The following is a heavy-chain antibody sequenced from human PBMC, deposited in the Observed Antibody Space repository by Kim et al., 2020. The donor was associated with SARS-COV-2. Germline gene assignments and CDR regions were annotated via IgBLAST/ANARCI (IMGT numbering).Heavy chain of an antibody. CDR3: ARDLSGADDY. D-gene: IGHD3-10*01. CDR1: GFPFRRYW. CDR2: TNEDGTTT. Sequence: GGSLRLSCAASGFPFRRYWMHWVRQVPGKGLVWVSRTNEDGTTTNYADSVKGRFTISRDNAENTLYLQMHSLTAEDTAVYYCARDLSGADDYWGQGTLVTVSS. J-gene: IGHJ4*02. V-gene: IGHV3-74*01.